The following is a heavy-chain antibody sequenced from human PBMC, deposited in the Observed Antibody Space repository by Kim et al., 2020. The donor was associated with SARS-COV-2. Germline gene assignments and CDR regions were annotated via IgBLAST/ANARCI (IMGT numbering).Heavy chain of an antibody. Sequence: ASVKVSCKASGYTFTSYGISWVRQAPGQGLEWMGWISAYNGNTNYAQKLQGRVTMTTDTSTSTAYMELRSLRSDDTAVYYCARDLQPHVAAAGTLGVDWGQGTLVTVSS. D-gene: IGHD6-13*01. CDR2: ISAYNGNT. V-gene: IGHV1-18*01. CDR1: GYTFTSYG. CDR3: ARDLQPHVAAAGTLGVD. J-gene: IGHJ4*02.